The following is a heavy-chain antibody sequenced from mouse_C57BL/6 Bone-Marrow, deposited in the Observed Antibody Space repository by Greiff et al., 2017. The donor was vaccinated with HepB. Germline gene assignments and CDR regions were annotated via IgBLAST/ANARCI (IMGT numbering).Heavy chain of an antibody. D-gene: IGHD2-3*01. Sequence: EVQLVESGGGLVQPKGSLKLSCAASGFSFNTYAMNWVRQAPGKGLEWVARIRSKSNNYATYYADSVKDRFTISRDDSESMLYLQMNNLKTEDTAMYYCVRQRADGYHEGFAYWAKGLWSLSLQ. CDR1: GFSFNTYA. V-gene: IGHV10-1*01. CDR2: IRSKSNNYAT. J-gene: IGHJ3*01. CDR3: VRQRADGYHEGFAY.